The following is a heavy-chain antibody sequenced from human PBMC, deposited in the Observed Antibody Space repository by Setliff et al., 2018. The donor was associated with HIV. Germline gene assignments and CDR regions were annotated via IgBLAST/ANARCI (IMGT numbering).Heavy chain of an antibody. J-gene: IGHJ4*02. CDR1: GGSISSSSYY. CDR2: IYYSGST. CDR3: ARAGTIDSSGYYAV. D-gene: IGHD3-22*01. V-gene: IGHV4-39*01. Sequence: SETLSLTCTVSGGSISSSSYYWGWIRQPPGKGLEWIGSIYYSGSTYSNPSLMSRVTISVDTSKNQFSLKLSSVTAADTAVYYCARAGTIDSSGYYAVWGQGTLVTVSS.